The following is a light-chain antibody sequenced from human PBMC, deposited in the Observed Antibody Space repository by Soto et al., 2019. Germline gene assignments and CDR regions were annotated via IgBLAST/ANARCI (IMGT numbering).Light chain of an antibody. Sequence: IQVTQSPSTLSASVGDRVTITCWASQNINRLLAWYQQKPGIAPRVLINAASTLQTGVPSRFSGTGSGTDFTLTISSLQPEEFATFYCLQGYDCPLTFGHGTKVDIK. CDR2: AAS. CDR3: LQGYDCPLT. CDR1: QNINRL. J-gene: IGKJ1*01. V-gene: IGKV1-6*01.